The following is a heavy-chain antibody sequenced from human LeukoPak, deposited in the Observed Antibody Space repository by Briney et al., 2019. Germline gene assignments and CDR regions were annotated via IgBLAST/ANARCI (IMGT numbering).Heavy chain of an antibody. Sequence: GASVKVSCKASGYTFISYYMHWVRQAPGQGLEWMGIINHSGGSTSYAQKFQGRVTMTRDTSTSTVYMELSSLRSEDTAVYYCARAQAWDSSDPNWFDPWGQGTLVTVSS. V-gene: IGHV1-46*01. CDR2: INHSGGST. CDR3: ARAQAWDSSDPNWFDP. CDR1: GYTFISYY. J-gene: IGHJ5*02. D-gene: IGHD6-19*01.